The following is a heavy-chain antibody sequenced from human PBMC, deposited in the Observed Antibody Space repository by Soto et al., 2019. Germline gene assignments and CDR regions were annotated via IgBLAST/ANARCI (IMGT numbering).Heavy chain of an antibody. CDR2: IRSKAYGGTT. CDR1: VFTFGDYA. V-gene: IGHV3-49*04. Sequence: PGGALRLSCTASVFTFGDYAMSWVRQAPGKGLEWVGFIRSKAYGGTTEYAASVKGRFTTSRDDSKSIAYLQMSSLKTEDTAVYYCTREQDIVVVPGPDYWGKGTRVTVSS. D-gene: IGHD2-2*01. J-gene: IGHJ4*02. CDR3: TREQDIVVVPGPDY.